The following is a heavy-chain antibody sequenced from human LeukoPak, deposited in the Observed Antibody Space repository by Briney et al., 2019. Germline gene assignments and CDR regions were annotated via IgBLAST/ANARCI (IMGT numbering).Heavy chain of an antibody. CDR2: INAGNGNT. CDR1: GYTFTSYA. Sequence: ASVKVSCKASGYTFTSYAMHWVRQAPGQRLEWMGWINAGNGNTKYSQKFQGRVTITRDTSASTAYMELSSLRSEDTAVYYCARAGFSVDGENWFDPWGQGTLVTVSS. CDR3: ARAGFSVDGENWFDP. D-gene: IGHD3-10*01. V-gene: IGHV1-3*01. J-gene: IGHJ5*02.